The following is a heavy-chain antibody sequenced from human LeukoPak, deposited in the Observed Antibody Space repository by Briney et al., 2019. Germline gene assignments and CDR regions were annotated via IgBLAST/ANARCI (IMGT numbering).Heavy chain of an antibody. Sequence: GGSLKLSCAASGFTFSGSAMHWVRQASGKGLEWVGRIRSKANSYATAYAASVKGRFTISRDDSKNTAYLQMNSLKTEDTAVYYCTRLQELPGIDYWGQGTLVTVSS. D-gene: IGHD1-7*01. CDR3: TRLQELPGIDY. V-gene: IGHV3-73*01. CDR1: GFTFSGSA. J-gene: IGHJ4*02. CDR2: IRSKANSYAT.